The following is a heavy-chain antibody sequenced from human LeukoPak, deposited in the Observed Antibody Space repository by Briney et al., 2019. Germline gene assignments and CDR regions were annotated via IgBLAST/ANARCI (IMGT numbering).Heavy chain of an antibody. Sequence: TGRSLRLSCAASGFTFSSYAMHWVRQAPGKGLEWVAVISYDGSNKYYADSVKGRFTISRDNSKNTLYLQMNSLRAEDTAVYYCARDWAKYDSSGNYWGQGTLVTVSS. CDR2: ISYDGSNK. CDR1: GFTFSSYA. D-gene: IGHD3-22*01. J-gene: IGHJ4*02. V-gene: IGHV3-30*04. CDR3: ARDWAKYDSSGNY.